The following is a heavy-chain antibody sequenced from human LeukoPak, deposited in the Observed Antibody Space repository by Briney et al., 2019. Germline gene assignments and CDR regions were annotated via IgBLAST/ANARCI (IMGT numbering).Heavy chain of an antibody. CDR3: ARSLAAMAFDY. Sequence: ASVKVSCKASGYSFSRYGISWVRQAPGQGLEWMGWISAYNGNTNYAQKLQGRVTMTTDTSTSTAYMELRSLRSDDTAVYYCARSLAAMAFDYWGQGTLVTVSS. V-gene: IGHV1-18*04. D-gene: IGHD5-18*01. CDR2: ISAYNGNT. J-gene: IGHJ4*02. CDR1: GYSFSRYG.